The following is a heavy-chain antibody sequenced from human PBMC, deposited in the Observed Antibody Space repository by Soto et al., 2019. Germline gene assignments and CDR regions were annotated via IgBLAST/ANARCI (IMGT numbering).Heavy chain of an antibody. CDR3: ARVSYYGAGSYSLNWFDP. J-gene: IGHJ5*02. D-gene: IGHD3-10*01. Sequence: ASVKVSCKASGYTFTSYGISWVRQAPGQGLEWMGWISAYNGNTNYAQKLQGRVTMTTDTSTSTAYMELRSLRSDDTAVYYCARVSYYGAGSYSLNWFDPWGQGTLVTVS. V-gene: IGHV1-18*01. CDR2: ISAYNGNT. CDR1: GYTFTSYG.